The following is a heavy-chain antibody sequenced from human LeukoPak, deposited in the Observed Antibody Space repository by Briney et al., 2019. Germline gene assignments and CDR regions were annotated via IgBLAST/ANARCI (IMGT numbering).Heavy chain of an antibody. CDR1: GGSISSSSYY. J-gene: IGHJ5*02. D-gene: IGHD6-19*01. CDR3: ARPWYSSGWYEGWFDP. CDR2: IYYSGST. Sequence: PSETLSLTCTVSGGSISSSSYYWGWIRQPPGKGLEWIGSIYYSGSTYYNPSLKSRVTISVDTSKNQFSLKLSSVTAADTAVYYCARPWYSSGWYEGWFDPWGQGTLVTVSS. V-gene: IGHV4-39*01.